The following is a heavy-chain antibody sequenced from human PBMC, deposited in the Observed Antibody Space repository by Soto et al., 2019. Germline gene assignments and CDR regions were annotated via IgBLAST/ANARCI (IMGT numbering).Heavy chain of an antibody. V-gene: IGHV3-30*18. CDR3: ANSTSIFSGYYYYGMDV. D-gene: IGHD3-3*01. CDR2: ISHDGGNK. J-gene: IGHJ6*02. Sequence: GGSLRLSCAASGFTFSTNGMHWVRQAPGKGLEWVAVISHDGGNKYSADSVKGRFTVSRDNSKSRLYLQMNSLRAEDTAVYYCANSTSIFSGYYYYGMDVWGLGTTVTVSS. CDR1: GFTFSTNG.